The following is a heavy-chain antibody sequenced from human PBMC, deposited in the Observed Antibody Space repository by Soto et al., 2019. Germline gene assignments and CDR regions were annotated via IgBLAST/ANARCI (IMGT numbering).Heavy chain of an antibody. CDR2: IYYSGST. Sequence: KTSETLSLTCTVSGGSISSSSYYWGWIRQPPGKGLEWIGSIYYSGSTYYNPSLKSRVTISVDTSKNQFSLKLSSVTAADTAVYYCARQILIDNRGYSSSEGWFDPWGQGTLVTVSS. J-gene: IGHJ5*02. D-gene: IGHD6-6*01. CDR1: GGSISSSSYY. CDR3: ARQILIDNRGYSSSEGWFDP. V-gene: IGHV4-39*01.